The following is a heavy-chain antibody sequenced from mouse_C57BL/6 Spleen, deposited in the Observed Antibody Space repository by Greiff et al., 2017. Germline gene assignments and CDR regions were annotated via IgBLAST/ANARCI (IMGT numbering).Heavy chain of an antibody. Sequence: EVQLQQSGPELVKPGASVKISCKASGYTFTDYYMNWVKQSHGKSLEWIGDINPNNGGTSYNQKFKGKATLTVDKSSSTAYMDLRSLTSEDSAVYYCASKGLGYPYAMDYWGQGTSVTVSS. D-gene: IGHD2-2*01. V-gene: IGHV1-26*01. CDR2: INPNNGGT. CDR3: ASKGLGYPYAMDY. J-gene: IGHJ4*01. CDR1: GYTFTDYY.